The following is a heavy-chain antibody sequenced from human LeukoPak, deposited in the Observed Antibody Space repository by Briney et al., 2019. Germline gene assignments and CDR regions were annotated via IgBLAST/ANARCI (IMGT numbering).Heavy chain of an antibody. CDR2: IRRKADNSAT. Sequence: GGSLRLSCAASGFSFNNYAIHWVRQTPGKGLEWVGRIRRKADNSATAYAASVTGRFTISRDDSKNTTYLQMNSLKTEDTAVYYCARAGRWEGRPHAFDIWGQGTMVTVSS. J-gene: IGHJ3*02. CDR3: ARAGRWEGRPHAFDI. CDR1: GFSFNNYA. V-gene: IGHV3-73*01. D-gene: IGHD1-26*01.